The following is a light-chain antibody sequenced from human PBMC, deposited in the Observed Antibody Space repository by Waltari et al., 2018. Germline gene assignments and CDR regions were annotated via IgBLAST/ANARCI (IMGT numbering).Light chain of an antibody. Sequence: IVMTQSPATLSVFPGERATLSGRASQSIRSNLAWYQLKPGQAPRLLIYGASTRATGIPARFSGSGSGTEFTLTISSLQSEDFAVYFCQQYDNWLGTFGQGTKVEIK. CDR2: GAS. J-gene: IGKJ1*01. V-gene: IGKV3-15*01. CDR3: QQYDNWLGT. CDR1: QSIRSN.